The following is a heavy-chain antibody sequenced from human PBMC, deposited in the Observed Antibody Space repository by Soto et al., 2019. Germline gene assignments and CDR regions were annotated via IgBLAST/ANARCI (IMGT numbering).Heavy chain of an antibody. J-gene: IGHJ5*02. CDR3: AREAPLPDGDPPHNWFDP. Sequence: EVQLVESGGGLVQPGGSLRLSCAASGFTVSSNYMSWVRQAPGKGLEWVSVIYSGGSTYYADSVKGRFTISRDNSKNTLYLQMTSLRAEDTAVYYCAREAPLPDGDPPHNWFDPWGQGTLVTVSS. V-gene: IGHV3-66*01. CDR1: GFTVSSNY. CDR2: IYSGGST.